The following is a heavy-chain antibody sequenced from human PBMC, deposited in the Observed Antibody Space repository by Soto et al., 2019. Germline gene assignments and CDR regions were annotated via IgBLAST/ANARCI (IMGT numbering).Heavy chain of an antibody. CDR1: GYTFSTYG. V-gene: IGHV1-18*01. CDR3: ARDWKGAEGFDP. D-gene: IGHD1-1*01. J-gene: IGHJ5*02. CDR2: IGADNGDT. Sequence: QVQLVQSGAEVKKPGASVKVSCKASGYTFSTYGFRWVRQAPGQGLEWMGWIGADNGDTNYAQNXXGXLTMTTDTSTTTSYMELRSLTSDDTAVYFCARDWKGAEGFDPWGQGTLVTVSS.